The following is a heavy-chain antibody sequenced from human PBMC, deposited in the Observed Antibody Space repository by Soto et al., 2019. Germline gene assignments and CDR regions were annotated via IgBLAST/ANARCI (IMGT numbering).Heavy chain of an antibody. CDR1: GFTFSDYY. CDR3: PTETTSSYEFDY. J-gene: IGHJ4*02. D-gene: IGHD2-2*01. V-gene: IGHV3-11*01. CDR2: ISSSGSTI. Sequence: GGSVSLSCAASGFTFSDYYMRWSRQAPGKGLEWVSYISSSGSTIYYADSVKGRFTISRDNAKNSLYLQMNSLRAEDPAVYYCPTETTSSYEFDYWGQGTLVTVSS.